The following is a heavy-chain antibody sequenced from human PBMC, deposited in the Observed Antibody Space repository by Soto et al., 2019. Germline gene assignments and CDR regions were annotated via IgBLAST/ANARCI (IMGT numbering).Heavy chain of an antibody. J-gene: IGHJ6*02. CDR2: IIPIFGTA. CDR1: GGTFSSYS. Sequence: SVNVSCKASGGTFSSYSISWVRQAPGQGLEWMGGIIPIFGTANYAQKFQGRVTITADESTSTAYMELSSLRSEDTAVYYCARVSLGVVVVTTTTDGMDVWGQGTTVTVSS. D-gene: IGHD2-15*01. CDR3: ARVSLGVVVVTTTTDGMDV. V-gene: IGHV1-69*13.